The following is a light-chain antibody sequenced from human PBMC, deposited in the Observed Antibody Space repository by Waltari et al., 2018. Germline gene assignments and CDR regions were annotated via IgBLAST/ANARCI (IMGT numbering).Light chain of an antibody. CDR1: QGVSSW. CDR3: QQAGTFPFA. J-gene: IGKJ3*01. V-gene: IGKV1D-12*01. Sequence: DVQMTQSPSSVSASVGDIVTITCRASQGVSSWVAWYQQRPGKVPNLLIYAASTLQSGVPPRFSGSGSGRDFTFTINGLQPEDSATYYCQQAGTFPFAFGQGTKVDIK. CDR2: AAS.